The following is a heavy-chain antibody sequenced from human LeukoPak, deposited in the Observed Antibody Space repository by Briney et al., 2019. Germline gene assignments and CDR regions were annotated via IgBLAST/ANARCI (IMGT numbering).Heavy chain of an antibody. J-gene: IGHJ4*02. CDR3: ARVSGWYWFDK. Sequence: PGGSLRLSCSASGYTFSTYDMHWVRQAPGKGLEYVSAISSDGRITYYANSVKGRFTISRDNSKNTLYLQMGSLRVEDMAVYYCARVSGWYWFDKWGQGTLVTVSS. CDR1: GYTFSTYD. CDR2: ISSDGRIT. D-gene: IGHD6-19*01. V-gene: IGHV3-64*01.